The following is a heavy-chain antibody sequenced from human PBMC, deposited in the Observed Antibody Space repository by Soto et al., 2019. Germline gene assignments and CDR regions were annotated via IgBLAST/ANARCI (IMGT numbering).Heavy chain of an antibody. J-gene: IGHJ4*02. Sequence: QLQLQESGSGLVKPSQTLSLTCAVSGGSISSGYYSWSWIRQPPGKGLEWIGYIYPSGSAFYDPSLNSRVTQSVDKSKNRFSLKLISVTAADTAVYYCARPLTGDRGAYFDYWGQGTLVTVSS. CDR2: IYPSGSA. V-gene: IGHV4-30-2*01. CDR3: ARPLTGDRGAYFDY. CDR1: GGSISSGYYS. D-gene: IGHD7-27*01.